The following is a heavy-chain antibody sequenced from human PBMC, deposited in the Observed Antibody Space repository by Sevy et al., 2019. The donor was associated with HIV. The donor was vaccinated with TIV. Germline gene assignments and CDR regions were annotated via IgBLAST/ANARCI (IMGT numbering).Heavy chain of an antibody. J-gene: IGHJ3*02. D-gene: IGHD3-22*01. CDR2: IFSGGGT. Sequence: QPGGSLRLSCAASGFTVSSNYMSWVRQAPRKGLEWVSIIFSGGGTYYADSVQGRFTISRDNSKNMVYLQMNSLRAEDTAVLYCARGATFYSDSSGRVLSVLGAFDIWGRGTMVTVSS. CDR3: ARGATFYSDSSGRVLSVLGAFDI. V-gene: IGHV3-53*01. CDR1: GFTVSSNY.